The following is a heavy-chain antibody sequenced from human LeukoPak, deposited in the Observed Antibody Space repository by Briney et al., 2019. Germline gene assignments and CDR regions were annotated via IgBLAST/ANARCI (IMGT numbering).Heavy chain of an antibody. CDR3: AKDPYRASSGLVDY. CDR2: ISGSGGTT. Sequence: PGGSLRLSCATSGFTFSNYAVSWVRQAPGKGLEWVSSISGSGGTTYYADSVKGRFTISRDNSKNTLYLQMNSLRAEDTAVYYCAKDPYRASSGLVDYWGQGTPVTVSS. D-gene: IGHD5-12*01. J-gene: IGHJ4*02. V-gene: IGHV3-23*01. CDR1: GFTFSNYA.